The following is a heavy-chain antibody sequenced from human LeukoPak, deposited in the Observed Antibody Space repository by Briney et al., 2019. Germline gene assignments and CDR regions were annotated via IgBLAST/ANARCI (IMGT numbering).Heavy chain of an antibody. V-gene: IGHV3-23*01. CDR3: ARGSRGPYYYYYMDV. D-gene: IGHD2-15*01. CDR1: GFTFSSYA. J-gene: IGHJ6*03. Sequence: PGGSLRLSCAASGFTFSSYAMSWVRQAPGKGLEWVSAISGSGGSTYYADSVKGRFTISRDNAKNSLYLQMNSLRAEDTAVYYCARGSRGPYYYYYMDVWGKGTTVTVSS. CDR2: ISGSGGST.